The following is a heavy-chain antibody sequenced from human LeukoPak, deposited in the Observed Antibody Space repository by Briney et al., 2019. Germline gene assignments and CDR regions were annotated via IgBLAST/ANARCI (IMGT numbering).Heavy chain of an antibody. CDR2: IYHSGST. Sequence: SETLSLTCTVSAGSISSYYWIWIRQPPGKGLEWIGYIYHSGSTNYNPSLKSRVTISVDTSKNQFSLKLNSVTATDTAVYYCARHYGPWGQGTLVTVSS. D-gene: IGHD3-10*01. CDR1: AGSISSYY. V-gene: IGHV4-59*08. J-gene: IGHJ4*02. CDR3: ARHYGP.